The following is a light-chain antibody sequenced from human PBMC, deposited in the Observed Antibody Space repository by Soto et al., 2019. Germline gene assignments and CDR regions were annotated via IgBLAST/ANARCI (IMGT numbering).Light chain of an antibody. CDR3: QQYGSPPLT. CDR1: QRVSSSY. CDR2: GAS. Sequence: ESVLTQSPGTLSLSPGERATLSCRASQRVSSSYLAWYQQRPGQAPRLLIYGASRRATGIPDRFSGSGSGTDFTFTFSSLEPEDFEVYFCQQYGSPPLTFGGGTKVDIK. J-gene: IGKJ4*02. V-gene: IGKV3-20*01.